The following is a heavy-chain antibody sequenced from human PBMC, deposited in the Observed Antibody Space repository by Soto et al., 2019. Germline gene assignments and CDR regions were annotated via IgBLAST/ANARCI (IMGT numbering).Heavy chain of an antibody. CDR1: GFTFSSYG. D-gene: IGHD2-8*01. J-gene: IGHJ4*02. V-gene: IGHV3-30*18. CDR2: ISYDGSNK. Sequence: HPGGSLRLSCAASGFTFSSYGMHWVRQAPGKGLEWVAVISYDGSNKYYADSVKGRFTISRDNSKNTLYLQMNSLRAEDTAVYYCAKSNLRYCTNGVCPGIFDYWGQGTLVTVSS. CDR3: AKSNLRYCTNGVCPGIFDY.